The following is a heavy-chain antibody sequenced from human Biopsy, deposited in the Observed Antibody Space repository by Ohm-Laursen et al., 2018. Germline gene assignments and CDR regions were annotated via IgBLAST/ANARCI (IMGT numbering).Heavy chain of an antibody. Sequence: GTLSLTWTVSGGSISSYYWNWIRQPPGKGLEWIGYIYYTGSTDYNPSLQSRVTISVDTSKNHFSLRLRSVTPADTAIYYCARDRGYYSDRTVPGYFDLWGRGTLVTVSS. CDR2: IYYTGST. CDR3: ARDRGYYSDRTVPGYFDL. CDR1: GGSISSYY. D-gene: IGHD3-22*01. J-gene: IGHJ2*01. V-gene: IGHV4-59*01.